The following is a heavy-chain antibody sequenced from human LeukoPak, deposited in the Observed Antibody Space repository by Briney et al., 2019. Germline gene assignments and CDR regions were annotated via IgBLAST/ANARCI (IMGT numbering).Heavy chain of an antibody. D-gene: IGHD4-17*01. V-gene: IGHV3-23*01. Sequence: PGGSLRLSCAASGFTFSSCAMSWVRQAPGKGLEWVSAISGSGGSTYYADSVKGRFTISRDNSKNTLYLQMNSLRAEDTAVYYCAKDRSATVTRFYFDYWGQGTLVTVSS. CDR2: ISGSGGST. J-gene: IGHJ4*02. CDR3: AKDRSATVTRFYFDY. CDR1: GFTFSSCA.